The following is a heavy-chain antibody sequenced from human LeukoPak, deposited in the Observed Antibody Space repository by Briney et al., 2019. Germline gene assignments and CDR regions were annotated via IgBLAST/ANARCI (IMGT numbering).Heavy chain of an antibody. D-gene: IGHD3-22*01. CDR2: ISGSGGST. CDR3: ATYESYYDSSGYPEDY. Sequence: PGGSLRLSCAASGFTFSSYAMSWVRQAPGKGLEWVSAISGSGGSTYYADSVKGRSTISRDNSKNTLYLQMNSLRAEDTAVYYCATYESYYDSSGYPEDYWGQGTLVTVSS. V-gene: IGHV3-23*01. J-gene: IGHJ4*02. CDR1: GFTFSSYA.